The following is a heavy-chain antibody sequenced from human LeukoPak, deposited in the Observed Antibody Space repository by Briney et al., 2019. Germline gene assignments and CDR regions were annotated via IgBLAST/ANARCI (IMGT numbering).Heavy chain of an antibody. CDR3: AKYPGDY. V-gene: IGHV3-30*18. CDR1: GFTFSSYG. CDR2: ISYDGSNK. J-gene: IGHJ4*02. Sequence: PGRSLRLSCAASGFTFSSYGMHWVRQAPGKGLEWVAVISYDGSNKYYADSVKGRFTISRDNSKNTLYLQMNSLRAEDTAVYYCAKYPGDYWGQGTLVTVSS.